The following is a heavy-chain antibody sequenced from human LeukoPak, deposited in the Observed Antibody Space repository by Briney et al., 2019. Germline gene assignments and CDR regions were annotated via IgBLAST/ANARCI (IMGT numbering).Heavy chain of an antibody. J-gene: IGHJ4*02. Sequence: GGSLRLSCAASGFTFSSYAMSWVRQAPGKGLEWVSAISGSGGSTYYADSVKGRFTISRDNSKNTLYLQMNSLRAEDTAVYYCAKDSTIRLRELSPSDYWGQGTLVTVSS. CDR3: AKDSTIRLRELSPSDY. CDR1: GFTFSSYA. V-gene: IGHV3-23*01. D-gene: IGHD3-16*02. CDR2: ISGSGGST.